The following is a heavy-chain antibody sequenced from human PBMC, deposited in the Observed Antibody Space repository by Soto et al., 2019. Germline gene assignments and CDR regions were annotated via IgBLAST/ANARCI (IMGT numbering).Heavy chain of an antibody. J-gene: IGHJ4*02. CDR1: GFTFSSYA. CDR2: ISGSGGST. D-gene: IGHD1-26*01. CDR3: ARRGSGSYYDY. V-gene: IGHV3-23*01. Sequence: EVQLLESGGGLVQPGGSLRLSCAASGFTFSSYARRWVRQAPVKGLEWVSAISGSGGSTYYADSVKGRFTISRDNSKNTLYLQMNSMRAEDTAVYYCARRGSGSYYDYWGQGTLDTVSS.